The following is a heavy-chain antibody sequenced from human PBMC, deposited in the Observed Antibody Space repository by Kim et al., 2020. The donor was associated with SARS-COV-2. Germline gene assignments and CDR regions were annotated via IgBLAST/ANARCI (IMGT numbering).Heavy chain of an antibody. J-gene: IGHJ4*02. CDR2: IYYSGST. D-gene: IGHD3-9*01. Sequence: SETLSLTCTVSGGSISSSSYYWGWIRQPPGKGLEWIGSIYYSGSTYYNPSLKSRVTISVDTSKNQFSLKLSSVTAADTAVYYCARQSGGGYFDINGGDYWGQGTLVTVSS. CDR1: GGSISSSSYY. CDR3: ARQSGGGYFDINGGDY. V-gene: IGHV4-39*01.